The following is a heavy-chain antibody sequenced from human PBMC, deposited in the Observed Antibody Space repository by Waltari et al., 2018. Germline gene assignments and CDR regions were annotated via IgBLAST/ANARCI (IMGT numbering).Heavy chain of an antibody. D-gene: IGHD3-22*01. Sequence: QVQLVQSGAEVKKPGASVKVSCKVSGYTLTEFSMHWVRQAPGNGLEWMGGFDPEDGETIYAQKFQGRVTMTEDTSTDTAYMELSSLRSEDTAVYYCATPKRITMIVVPNGGFDIWGQGTMVTVSS. CDR2: FDPEDGET. CDR3: ATPKRITMIVVPNGGFDI. V-gene: IGHV1-24*01. J-gene: IGHJ3*02. CDR1: GYTLTEFS.